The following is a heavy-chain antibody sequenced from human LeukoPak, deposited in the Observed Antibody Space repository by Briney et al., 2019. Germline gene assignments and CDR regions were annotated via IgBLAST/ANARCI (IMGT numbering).Heavy chain of an antibody. CDR2: INHSGST. CDR3: ARVSGFGEYYFDY. CDR1: GGSFSGYY. Sequence: PSETLSLTCAVYGGSFSGYYWSWIRQPPGKGLEWIGEINHSGSTNYNPSLKSRVTISVDTSKNQFSLKLSSVTAADTAVYYCARVSGFGEYYFDYWGQGTLVTVSS. V-gene: IGHV4-34*01. J-gene: IGHJ4*02. D-gene: IGHD3-10*01.